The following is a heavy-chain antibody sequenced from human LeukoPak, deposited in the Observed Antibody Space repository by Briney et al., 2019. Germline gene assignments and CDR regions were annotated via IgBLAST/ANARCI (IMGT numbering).Heavy chain of an antibody. V-gene: IGHV3-21*01. CDR1: GFTFSSYS. J-gene: IGHJ3*02. CDR2: ISSSSYI. CDR3: ARDGDYYDSSGYYHDAFDT. D-gene: IGHD3-22*01. Sequence: GGSLRLSCAASGFTFSSYSMNWVRQAPGKGLEWVSSISSSSYIYYADSVKGRFTISRDNAKNSLYLQMNSLRAEDTAVYYCARDGDYYDSSGYYHDAFDTWGQGTMVTVSS.